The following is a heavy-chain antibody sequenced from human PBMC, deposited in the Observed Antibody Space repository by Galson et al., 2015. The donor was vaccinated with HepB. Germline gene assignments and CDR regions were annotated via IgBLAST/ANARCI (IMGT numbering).Heavy chain of an antibody. CDR2: TYYRSKWYN. D-gene: IGHD3-9*01. CDR1: GDSVSSNSAA. Sequence: CAISGDSVSSNSAAWNWIRQSPSRGLEWLGRTYYRSKWYNDYAVSVKSRITINPDTSKNQFSLQLNSVTPEDTAVYYCASSILRYFDWQAAGYYYGMDVWGQGTTVTVSS. J-gene: IGHJ6*02. CDR3: ASSILRYFDWQAAGYYYGMDV. V-gene: IGHV6-1*01.